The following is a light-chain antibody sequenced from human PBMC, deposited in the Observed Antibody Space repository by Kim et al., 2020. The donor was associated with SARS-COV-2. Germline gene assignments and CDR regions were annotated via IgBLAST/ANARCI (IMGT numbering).Light chain of an antibody. Sequence: VALGQTVRITCQGGSLRTYYASWYLQKPGQAPTLVLYNRNVRPGGIPARLSGSSSGTTASLIIVGAQPEDEGDYYCHSRASTDNRVFGSGTKVTVL. CDR3: HSRASTDNRV. CDR2: NRN. V-gene: IGLV3-19*01. J-gene: IGLJ1*01. CDR1: SLRTYY.